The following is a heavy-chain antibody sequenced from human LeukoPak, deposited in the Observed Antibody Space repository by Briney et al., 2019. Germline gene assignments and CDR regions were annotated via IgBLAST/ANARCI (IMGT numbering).Heavy chain of an antibody. CDR2: ISGSADST. V-gene: IGHV3-23*01. CDR1: GFAFSNYA. CDR3: AKVRYDSSGYQSPYFDY. D-gene: IGHD3-22*01. Sequence: GGSLRLSCAASGFAFSNYAMCWVRQAPGKGLQWVSAISGSADSTYYADSVKGRFTISRDNSKNTLYLQMNSLRAEDTAVYHCAKVRYDSSGYQSPYFDYWGQGSLVTVSS. J-gene: IGHJ4*02.